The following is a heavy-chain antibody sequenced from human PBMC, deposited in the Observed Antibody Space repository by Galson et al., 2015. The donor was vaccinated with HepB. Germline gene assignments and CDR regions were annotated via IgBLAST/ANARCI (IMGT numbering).Heavy chain of an antibody. CDR1: GFTFDDYG. V-gene: IGHV3-20*04. CDR3: ARVRSSSWYPEITTGPLDY. Sequence: SLRLSCAASGFTFDDYGMSWVRQAPGKGLEWVSGINWNGGSTGYADSVKGRFTISRDNAKNSLYLQMNSLRAEDTALYYCARVRSSSWYPEITTGPLDYWGQGTLVTVSS. D-gene: IGHD6-13*01. J-gene: IGHJ4*02. CDR2: INWNGGST.